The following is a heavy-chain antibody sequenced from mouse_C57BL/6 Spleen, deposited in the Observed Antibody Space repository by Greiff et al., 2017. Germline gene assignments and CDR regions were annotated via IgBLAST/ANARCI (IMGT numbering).Heavy chain of an antibody. V-gene: IGHV1-54*01. Sequence: QVHVKQSGAELVRPGTSVKVSCKASGYAFTNYLIEWVKQRPGQGLEWIGVINPGSGGTNYNEKFKGKATLTADKSSSTAYMQLSSLTSEDSAVYFCTGGGSWFAYWGQGTLVTVSA. CDR3: TGGGSWFAY. CDR2: INPGSGGT. D-gene: IGHD4-1*01. CDR1: GYAFTNYL. J-gene: IGHJ3*01.